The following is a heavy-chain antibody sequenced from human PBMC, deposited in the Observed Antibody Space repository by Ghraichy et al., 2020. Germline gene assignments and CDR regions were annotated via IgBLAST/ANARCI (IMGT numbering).Heavy chain of an antibody. CDR2: FIPIFVTE. CDR1: GGTFSSYA. V-gene: IGHV1-69*13. CDR3: ARGPLYSYGAIGYYFDY. J-gene: IGHJ4*02. Sequence: SVKVSCKASGGTFSSYAISWVRQAPGQGLEWMGGFIPIFVTENYAKKFQGRVTITADESTNTANMELSSLRFKDKAVYYCARGPLYSYGAIGYYFDYWGQGTLVTISS. D-gene: IGHD5-18*01.